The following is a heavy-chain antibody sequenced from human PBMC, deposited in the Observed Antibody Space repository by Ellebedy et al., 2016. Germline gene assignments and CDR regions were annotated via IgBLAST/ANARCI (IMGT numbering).Heavy chain of an antibody. CDR1: GGSISNYY. CDR3: ARDDYGGPFDY. J-gene: IGHJ4*02. V-gene: IGHV4-59*01. CDR2: IYYSGST. D-gene: IGHD4/OR15-4a*01. Sequence: SETLSLTCTVSGGSISNYYWSWIRQPPGKGLEWIGYIYYSGSTNYNPSLKSRVTISVDTSKNQFSLKLSSVTAADTAVYYCARDDYGGPFDYWGQGTLVTVSS.